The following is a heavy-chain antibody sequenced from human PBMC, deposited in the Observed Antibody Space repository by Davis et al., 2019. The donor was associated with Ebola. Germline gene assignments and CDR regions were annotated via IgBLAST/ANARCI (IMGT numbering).Heavy chain of an antibody. J-gene: IGHJ5*02. CDR2: INPNSGGT. Sequence: AASVKVSCKASGYTFTGYYMHWVRQAPGQGLEWMGRINPNSGGTNYAQKFQGRVTMTRDTSISTAYMELSRLRSDDTAVYYCARDLAAAAWFDPWGQGTLVTVSS. CDR3: ARDLAAAAWFDP. V-gene: IGHV1-2*06. D-gene: IGHD6-13*01. CDR1: GYTFTGYY.